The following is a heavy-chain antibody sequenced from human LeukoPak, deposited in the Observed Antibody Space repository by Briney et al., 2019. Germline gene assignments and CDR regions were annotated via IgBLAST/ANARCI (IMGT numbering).Heavy chain of an antibody. V-gene: IGHV3-48*04. CDR3: ARGAPQYSRALGY. J-gene: IGHJ4*02. CDR1: GFTFSSYS. CDR2: ISSSSTI. D-gene: IGHD6-13*01. Sequence: GGSLRLSCAASGFTFSSYSMNWVRQAPGKGLEWVSYISSSSTIYYADSVKSRFTISRDNAKNSLYLQMNSVRAEDTAVYYCARGAPQYSRALGYWGQGTLVTVSS.